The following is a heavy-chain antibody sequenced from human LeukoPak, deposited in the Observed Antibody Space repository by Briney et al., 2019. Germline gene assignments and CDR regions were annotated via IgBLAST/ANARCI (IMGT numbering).Heavy chain of an antibody. CDR3: ARGGGGSTYGLFDY. D-gene: IGHD5-18*01. V-gene: IGHV3-74*01. CDR1: GFTFSTYW. J-gene: IGHJ4*02. CDR2: INPDGSST. Sequence: GGSLRLSCAASGFTFSTYWMHWVRQAPGKGLVWVSRINPDGSSTYYADSVKGRFTISRDNAKNTVYLQMNSLRAEDTAVYFCARGGGGSTYGLFDYWGQGTLVTVSS.